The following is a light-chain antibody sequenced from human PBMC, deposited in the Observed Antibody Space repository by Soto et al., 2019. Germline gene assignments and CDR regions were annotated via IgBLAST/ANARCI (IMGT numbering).Light chain of an antibody. CDR1: SADIGAFNY. Sequence: QSALTQPASVSGSPGQSITISCAGTSADIGAFNYVSWYQHHPGKAPKLLIYDVSDRPSGLSIRFSASKSANTASLTISGLQADDEAEYYCSSFSTGSALVFGGWIKVIVL. V-gene: IGLV2-14*03. CDR2: DVS. CDR3: SSFSTGSALV. J-gene: IGLJ2*01.